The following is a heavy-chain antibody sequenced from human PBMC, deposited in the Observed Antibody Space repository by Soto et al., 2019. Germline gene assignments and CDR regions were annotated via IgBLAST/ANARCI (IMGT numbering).Heavy chain of an antibody. CDR3: VRARGYYGMDV. CDR1: GFTFSNCW. Sequence: GGSLRLSCAASGFTFSNCWMHWVRQPPGKGLVWVALISSDGITTSYADSVKGRFTISRDNAKNTLYLQMNSLRAEDTAMYYCVRARGYYGMDVWGQGTAVTVSS. J-gene: IGHJ6*02. CDR2: ISSDGITT. V-gene: IGHV3-74*01.